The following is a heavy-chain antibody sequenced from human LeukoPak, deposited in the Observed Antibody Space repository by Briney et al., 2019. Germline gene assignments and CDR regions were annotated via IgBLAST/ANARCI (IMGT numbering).Heavy chain of an antibody. Sequence: SETLSLTCTVSGGSISSSSDYWGWIRQPPGKGLEWIGSIYYSGSTYYNPSLKSRVTISVDTSKNQFSLKLSSVTAADTAVYYCARLQRYQLLFDYWGQGTLVTVSS. CDR3: ARLQRYQLLFDY. V-gene: IGHV4-39*01. CDR1: GGSISSSSDY. J-gene: IGHJ4*02. CDR2: IYYSGST. D-gene: IGHD2-2*01.